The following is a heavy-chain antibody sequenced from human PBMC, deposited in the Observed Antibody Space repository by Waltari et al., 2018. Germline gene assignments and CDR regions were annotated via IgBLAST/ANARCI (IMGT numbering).Heavy chain of an antibody. D-gene: IGHD3-9*01. CDR1: GDSINNHH. Sequence: QVQLQESGPGLVKPSETLSLTCTVSGDSINNHHWALIRQPPGKGLEWIGYSYYTGRTNYNPSLRSRLTISVDTSKNQFSLNLNSVTAADTAVYYCARDLGGFNHFDWFLSIWGPGQWSPSLQ. CDR2: SYYTGRT. CDR3: ARDLGGFNHFDWFLSI. V-gene: IGHV4-59*11. J-gene: IGHJ3*02.